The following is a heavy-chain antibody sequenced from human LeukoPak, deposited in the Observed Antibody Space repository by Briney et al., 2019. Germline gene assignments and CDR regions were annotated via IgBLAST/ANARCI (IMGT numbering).Heavy chain of an antibody. Sequence: GGSLRLSCTASGFTFGDYAMGWFRQAPGKGLERVGFIRSKAYGGTTEYAASVKGRFTISRDDSKSIAYLQMNSLKTEDTAVYYCSRRMTTGDYWGQGTLVTVSS. CDR1: GFTFGDYA. J-gene: IGHJ4*02. V-gene: IGHV3-49*03. CDR3: SRRMTTGDY. CDR2: IRSKAYGGTT. D-gene: IGHD4-17*01.